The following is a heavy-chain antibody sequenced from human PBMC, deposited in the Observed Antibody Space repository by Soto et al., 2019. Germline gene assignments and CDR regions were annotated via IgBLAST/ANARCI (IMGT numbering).Heavy chain of an antibody. CDR1: GFTFSSYS. Sequence: PGGSLRLSCAASGFTFSSYSINWVRQAPWKGLEWVSSISSSSSYIYYADSVKGRFTISRDNAKNSLYLQMNSLRAEDTAVYYCAGERNRIAAAAVTYYYYYYGMDVWGQGTTVTVSS. D-gene: IGHD6-13*01. J-gene: IGHJ6*02. V-gene: IGHV3-21*01. CDR3: AGERNRIAAAAVTYYYYYYGMDV. CDR2: ISSSSSYI.